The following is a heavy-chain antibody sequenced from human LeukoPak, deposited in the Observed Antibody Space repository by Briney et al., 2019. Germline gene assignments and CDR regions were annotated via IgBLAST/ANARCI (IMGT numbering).Heavy chain of an antibody. V-gene: IGHV4-59*12. D-gene: IGHD1-26*01. CDR3: ARDLGYSGSYGAFDI. J-gene: IGHJ3*02. CDR1: GGSISSYY. Sequence: SQTLSLTCTVSGGSISSYYGSWIRQPPGKGLEWIGYIYYSGSTNYNPSLQSRVTISVDTSKNQFSLKLSSVTAADTAVYYCARDLGYSGSYGAFDIWGQGTMVTVSS. CDR2: IYYSGST.